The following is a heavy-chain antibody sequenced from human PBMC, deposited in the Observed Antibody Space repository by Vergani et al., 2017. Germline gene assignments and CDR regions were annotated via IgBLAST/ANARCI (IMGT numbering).Heavy chain of an antibody. CDR3: AKDLEYVWGRGEGRGEE. V-gene: IGHV3-23*01. D-gene: IGHD3-16*01. CDR1: GFTFSSYA. CDR2: IGGSGGST. Sequence: EVQLLESGGGLVQPGGSLRLSCAASGFTFSSYAMSWVRQAPGKGLEWVSAIGGSGGSTYYADSVKGRFTISRDNSKNTLYLQMNSLSAEDTAVYYCAKDLEYVWGRGEGRGEEGGQGTLVTVSA. J-gene: IGHJ4*02.